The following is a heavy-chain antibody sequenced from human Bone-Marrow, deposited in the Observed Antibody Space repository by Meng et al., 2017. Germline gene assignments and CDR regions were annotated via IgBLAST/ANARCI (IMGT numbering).Heavy chain of an antibody. D-gene: IGHD2-2*02. J-gene: IGHJ3*02. CDR3: ARDIPATAAAFDI. CDR1: GFTFSNHY. CDR2: IKQDGSWR. V-gene: IGHV3-7*01. Sequence: GESLKISCAASGFTFSNHYMTWVRQAPGKGLEWVGHIKQDGSWRYYVDSVKGRFTISRDNAKNSLYLQMSSLRAEDTAVYYCARDIPATAAAFDIWGQGTMVTVSS.